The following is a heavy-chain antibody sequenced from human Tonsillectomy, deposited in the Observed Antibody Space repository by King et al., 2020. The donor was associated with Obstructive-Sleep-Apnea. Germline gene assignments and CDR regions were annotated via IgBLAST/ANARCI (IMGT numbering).Heavy chain of an antibody. CDR3: ATGGPDAFDF. J-gene: IGHJ3*01. CDR1: GITFSSYS. V-gene: IGHV3-48*04. CDR2: ISSSTSTI. D-gene: IGHD3-16*01. Sequence: VQLVESGGGLVQPGGSLRLSCAASGITFSSYSMNWVRQAPGKGLEWVSYISSSTSTIYYADSVKGRFTISGDNAKNSLYLQMNSLRAEDTAVCYCATGGPDAFDFWGRGTMVTVSS.